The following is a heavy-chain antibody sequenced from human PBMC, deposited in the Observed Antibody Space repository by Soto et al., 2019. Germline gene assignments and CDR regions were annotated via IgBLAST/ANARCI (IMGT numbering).Heavy chain of an antibody. CDR2: ISFSGNLQ. Sequence: QVHLVESGGGVVQPGRSLRLSCAASGFTFSTYGIHWARQAPVKGLEWMAVISFSGNLQYYADSVKGRFSIPRDNSKNTLYLQMNSLKAEDTAVYYWSKDYPRPRRYCSSTSCHSNWFDPWGHGALVTVSS. V-gene: IGHV3-30*18. CDR1: GFTFSTYG. D-gene: IGHD2-2*01. CDR3: SKDYPRPRRYCSSTSCHSNWFDP. J-gene: IGHJ5*02.